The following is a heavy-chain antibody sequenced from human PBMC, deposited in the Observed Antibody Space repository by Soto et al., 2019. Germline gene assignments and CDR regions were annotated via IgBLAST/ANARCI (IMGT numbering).Heavy chain of an antibody. CDR1: GGSFSGYY. Sequence: QVQLQQWGAGLLKPSVTLSLTCAVYGGSFSGYYCSWIRQPPGKGLEWIGELNDSGSTNYNASLKSRVSISVDTSKNQFSLKLSSVTAADTAVYYCARGRGGVQHWGQGTLVTVSS. CDR2: LNDSGST. CDR3: ARGRGGVQH. V-gene: IGHV4-34*01. J-gene: IGHJ1*01. D-gene: IGHD3-10*01.